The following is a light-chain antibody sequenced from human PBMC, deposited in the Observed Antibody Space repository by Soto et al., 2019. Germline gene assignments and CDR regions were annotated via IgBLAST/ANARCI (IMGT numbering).Light chain of an antibody. CDR3: QQRSNWIT. J-gene: IGKJ5*01. CDR2: DAS. V-gene: IGKV3-11*01. Sequence: LSQSPAAVSLYKGDRATLSFRASQSVSSYLAWYQQKPGQAPRLLIYDASNRATGIPARFSGSGSGTDFTLTFSSLEPDDFAVYYCQQRSNWITFG. CDR1: QSVSSY.